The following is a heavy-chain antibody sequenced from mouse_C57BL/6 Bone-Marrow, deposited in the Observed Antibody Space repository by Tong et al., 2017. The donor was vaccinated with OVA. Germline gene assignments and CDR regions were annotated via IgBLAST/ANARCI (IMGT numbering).Heavy chain of an antibody. CDR2: INPNNGST. CDR3: ARSTMITPHFAY. J-gene: IGHJ3*01. Sequence: EVQLQESGPELVKPGASVKIPCKASGYTFTDYNMDWVKQSHGKSLEWIGDINPNNGSTIYNQKFKGKATLTVDKSSSTAYMELRSLTSEDSAVYFCARSTMITPHFAYWGQGTLVTVSA. CDR1: GYTFTDYN. V-gene: IGHV1-18*01. D-gene: IGHD2-4*01.